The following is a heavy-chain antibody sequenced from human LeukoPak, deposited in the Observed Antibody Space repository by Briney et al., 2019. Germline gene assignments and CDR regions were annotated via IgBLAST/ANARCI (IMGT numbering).Heavy chain of an antibody. CDR3: APLAYCGGDCYSGAFDI. CDR1: GYTFTSYY. J-gene: IGHJ3*02. V-gene: IGHV1-69*13. D-gene: IGHD2-21*02. Sequence: GASVKVSCKASGYTFTSYYMHWVRQASGQGLEWMGGIIPIFGTANYAQKFQGRVTITADESTSTAYMELSSLRSEDTAVYYCAPLAYCGGDCYSGAFDIWGQGTMVTVSS. CDR2: IIPIFGTA.